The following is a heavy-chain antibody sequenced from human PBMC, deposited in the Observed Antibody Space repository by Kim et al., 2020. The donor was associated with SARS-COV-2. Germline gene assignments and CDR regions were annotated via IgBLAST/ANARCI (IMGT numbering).Heavy chain of an antibody. D-gene: IGHD2-15*01. V-gene: IGHV4-61*02. J-gene: IGHJ5*02. Sequence: SETLSLTCTVSGGSISSGSYYWSWIRQPAGKGLEWIGRIYTSGSTNYNPSLKSRVTISVDTSKNQFSLKLSSVTAADTAVYYCARGLRDGGGRWFDPWGQGTLVTVSS. CDR1: GGSISSGSYY. CDR2: IYTSGST. CDR3: ARGLRDGGGRWFDP.